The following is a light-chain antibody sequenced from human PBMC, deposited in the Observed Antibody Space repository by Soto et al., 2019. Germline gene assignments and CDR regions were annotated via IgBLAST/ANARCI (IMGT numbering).Light chain of an antibody. CDR3: QQDGSSRWT. CDR2: GAS. J-gene: IGKJ1*01. V-gene: IGKV3-20*01. Sequence: EIVLTQSPGTLSLSPGERATLSCRASQSVSSSYLAWYQQNRGQAPRLLIYGASSRAPGIPDRFGGSGSGTDFTITISRLEPEDFAVYYCQQDGSSRWTFGQGTKVELK. CDR1: QSVSSSY.